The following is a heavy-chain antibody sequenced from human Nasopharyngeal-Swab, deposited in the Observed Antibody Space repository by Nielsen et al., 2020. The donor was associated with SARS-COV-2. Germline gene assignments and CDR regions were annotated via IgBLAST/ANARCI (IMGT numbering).Heavy chain of an antibody. CDR3: ARDVGGRDNY. Sequence: ETLSLTCAGSGFIFSNYWMHWVRQAPGKGLVWVSRIRGDGSDPSYADSVKGRFTISRDNAKNTLYLQMNSLRAEDTAVYYCARDVGGRDNYWGQGALVTVSS. D-gene: IGHD2-15*01. V-gene: IGHV3-74*01. CDR2: IRGDGSDP. CDR1: GFIFSNYW. J-gene: IGHJ4*02.